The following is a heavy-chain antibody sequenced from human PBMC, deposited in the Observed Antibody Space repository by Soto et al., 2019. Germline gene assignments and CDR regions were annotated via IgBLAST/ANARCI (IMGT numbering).Heavy chain of an antibody. J-gene: IGHJ4*02. Sequence: QVQLVESGGGVVQPGRSLRLSCAASGFTFSSYGMHWVRQAPGKGLEGVAVIWYDGSNKYYADSVKGRFTISRDNSKNTLYLQMNSLRAEDTAVYYCARDLVGQLVATPFYWGQGTLVTVSS. CDR3: ARDLVGQLVATPFY. CDR1: GFTFSSYG. CDR2: IWYDGSNK. V-gene: IGHV3-33*01. D-gene: IGHD6-6*01.